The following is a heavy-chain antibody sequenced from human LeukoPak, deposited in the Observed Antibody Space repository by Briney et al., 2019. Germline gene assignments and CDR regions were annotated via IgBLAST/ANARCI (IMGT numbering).Heavy chain of an antibody. D-gene: IGHD6-13*01. CDR1: GFTFNSYA. CDR2: IVSSGGNT. J-gene: IGHJ3*02. V-gene: IGHV3-23*01. CDR3: AKGLCGSCYDALDI. Sequence: PGGSLRLSCAASGFTFNSYAMTWVRQAPGKGLEWVSSIVSSGGNTKYADSVMGRFTISRDNSMNIVYLQMNSLRAEDSALYYCAKGLCGSCYDALDIWGQGTMVTVSS.